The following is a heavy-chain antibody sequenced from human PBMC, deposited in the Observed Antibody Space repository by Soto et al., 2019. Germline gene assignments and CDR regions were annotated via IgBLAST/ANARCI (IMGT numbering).Heavy chain of an antibody. CDR2: IYYSGST. D-gene: IGHD3-10*01. J-gene: IGHJ5*02. V-gene: IGHV4-39*01. CDR1: GGSISSSSYY. CDR3: ARRLGTGGTYWFDP. Sequence: QLQLQESGPGLVKPSETLSLTCTVSGGSISSSSYYWGWIRQPPGKGLEWIGSIYYSGSTYYNPSLKSRVTISVDTSKNQFSLKLSSVTAADTAVYYCARRLGTGGTYWFDPWGQGTLVTVSS.